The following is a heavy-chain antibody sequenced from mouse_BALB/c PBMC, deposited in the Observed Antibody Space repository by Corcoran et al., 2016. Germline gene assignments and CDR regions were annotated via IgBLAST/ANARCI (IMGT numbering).Heavy chain of an antibody. CDR1: GYTFSSYW. CDR2: ILPGSGRT. Sequence: QVQLQQSGAELMKPGASVKISCKATGYTFSSYWIEWVKQRPGHGLEWIGEILPGSGRTNYNEKFKGKATFTADTSSNTAYMQLSSLTSEDSAVYYCARYYYGSSSYYFDYWGQGTTLTVSS. J-gene: IGHJ2*01. D-gene: IGHD1-1*01. CDR3: ARYYYGSSSYYFDY. V-gene: IGHV1-9*01.